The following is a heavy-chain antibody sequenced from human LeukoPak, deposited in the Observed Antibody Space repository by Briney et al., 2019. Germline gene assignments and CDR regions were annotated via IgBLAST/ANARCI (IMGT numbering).Heavy chain of an antibody. J-gene: IGHJ4*02. Sequence: PSETLSLTCTVSGGSLRTNYWSWIRQTPGDGLEWIAYINYSGNTNNNPSLKSRVPISVDTSKSQFSLKLSSVPAADTAVYYGARHGQDTGNFYAHFDYWGQGILVTVSS. D-gene: IGHD2/OR15-2a*01. V-gene: IGHV4-59*08. CDR2: INYSGNT. CDR1: GGSLRTNY. CDR3: ARHGQDTGNFYAHFDY.